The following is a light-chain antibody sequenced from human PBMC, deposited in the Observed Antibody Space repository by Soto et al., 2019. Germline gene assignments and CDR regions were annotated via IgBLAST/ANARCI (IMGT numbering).Light chain of an antibody. V-gene: IGKV3-20*01. CDR1: QSVSSSY. J-gene: IGKJ2*01. CDR2: GAS. Sequence: EIVLTQSPGTLSLSPGERATLSCRASQSVSSSYLAWYQQKPGQAPRLLIYGASSRATGIPDRFSGSGSGTDFTLTISRLEPEDFAVYYCQQYGRSSYTFGLGTKLEIK. CDR3: QQYGRSSYT.